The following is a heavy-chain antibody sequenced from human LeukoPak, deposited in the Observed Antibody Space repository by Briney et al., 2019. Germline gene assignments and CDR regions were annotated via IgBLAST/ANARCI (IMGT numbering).Heavy chain of an antibody. CDR3: ARGPGYSNYAGDDAFNI. Sequence: RGSLRLSCEISGFTVGSTYMSWVRQAPGKGLEWISVIYSSGSTYYEDSVKGRFTISRDHSKNMVYLQLNNLRVEDTATYFCARGPGYSNYAGDDAFNIWGQGTVVTVSS. J-gene: IGHJ3*02. CDR1: GFTVGSTY. V-gene: IGHV3-53*01. CDR2: IYSSGST. D-gene: IGHD4-11*01.